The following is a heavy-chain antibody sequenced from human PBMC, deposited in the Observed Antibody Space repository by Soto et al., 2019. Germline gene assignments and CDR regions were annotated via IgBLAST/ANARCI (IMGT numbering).Heavy chain of an antibody. Sequence: EVQLLESGGGLVQPGGSLTLSCAASGFTFNNYAMSWVRQPPGKGLEWVSILRGSGSGTYYADSVKGRFTIFRNNSKNTMYLQMETLGGGDNAVNYLAKERRYGGPFPRLYFWGQGTLVTVSS. CDR3: AKERRYGGPFPRLYF. D-gene: IGHD3-10*01. CDR1: GFTFNNYA. V-gene: IGHV3-23*01. J-gene: IGHJ4*02. CDR2: LRGSGSGT.